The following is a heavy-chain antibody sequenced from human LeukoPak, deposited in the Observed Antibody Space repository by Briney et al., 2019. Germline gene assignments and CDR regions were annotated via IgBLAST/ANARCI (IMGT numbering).Heavy chain of an antibody. V-gene: IGHV3-23*01. CDR3: AKGAYGSGSYSPCDY. J-gene: IGHJ4*02. CDR2: ISGSGGST. Sequence: PGGSLRLSCAASGFTFSSYAMSWVRQAPGKGLEWVSAISGSGGSTYYADSVKGRFTISRVNSKNTLYLQMNSLRAEDTAVYYCAKGAYGSGSYSPCDYWGQGTLVTVSS. D-gene: IGHD3-10*01. CDR1: GFTFSSYA.